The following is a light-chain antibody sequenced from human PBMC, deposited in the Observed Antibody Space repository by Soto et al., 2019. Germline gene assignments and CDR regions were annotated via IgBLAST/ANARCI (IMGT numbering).Light chain of an antibody. CDR3: YSAADNSGV. CDR1: VLAKKY. Sequence: SYELTQPSSVSVSPGQTARITCSGDVLAKKYARWFQQKPGQAPVLAIYKDSERPSGIPERFSGSSSGTTVTLTISGAQVEDEADYYCYSAADNSGVFGGGTKLTVL. V-gene: IGLV3-27*01. J-gene: IGLJ3*02. CDR2: KDS.